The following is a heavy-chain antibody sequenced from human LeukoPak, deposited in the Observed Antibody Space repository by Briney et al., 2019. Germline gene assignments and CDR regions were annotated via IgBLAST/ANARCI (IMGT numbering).Heavy chain of an antibody. CDR1: GFTFGSYW. D-gene: IGHD4-17*01. V-gene: IGHV3-7*01. CDR3: ARDRQGYGDYPAPYYYYYMDV. CDR2: IKQDGSEK. J-gene: IGHJ6*03. Sequence: TGGSLRLSXASSGFTFGSYWMSWVRQAPGKGLEWVANIKQDGSEKYYVDSVEGRFTISRDNAKNSLYLQMNSLRAEDTAVYYCARDRQGYGDYPAPYYYYYMDVWGKGTTVTVSS.